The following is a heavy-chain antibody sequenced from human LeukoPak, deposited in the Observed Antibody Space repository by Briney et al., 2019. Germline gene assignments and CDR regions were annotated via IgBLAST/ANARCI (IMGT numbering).Heavy chain of an antibody. V-gene: IGHV3-48*03. D-gene: IGHD6-13*01. CDR1: GFTFSRSW. CDR2: ISSSGRTI. J-gene: IGHJ6*04. Sequence: GGSLRLTCAASGFTFSRSWMNWVRQAPGKGLEWVSYISSSGRTIYYADSVKGRFTISRDNAKNSLYLQMNSLRAEDTAVYYCARVAGRHYYYGMDVWGEGTTVTVSS. CDR3: ARVAGRHYYYGMDV.